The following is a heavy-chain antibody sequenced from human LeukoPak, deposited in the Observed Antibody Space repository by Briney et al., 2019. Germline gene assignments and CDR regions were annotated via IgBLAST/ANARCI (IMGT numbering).Heavy chain of an antibody. CDR3: ARRGGDSSGNFDY. J-gene: IGHJ4*02. V-gene: IGHV4-59*08. Sequence: SETLSLTCTVSGGSISAYYWYWIRQPPGKGLEWIGYIYYSGSTKYNPSLKSRATISVDTSKKQFSLRLSSVTAADTAVYYCARRGGDSSGNFDYWGQGTLVTVSS. CDR1: GGSISAYY. CDR2: IYYSGST. D-gene: IGHD3-22*01.